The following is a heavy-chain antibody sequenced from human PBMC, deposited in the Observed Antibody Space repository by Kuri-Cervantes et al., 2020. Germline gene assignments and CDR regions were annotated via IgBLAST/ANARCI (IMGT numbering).Heavy chain of an antibody. D-gene: IGHD6-13*01. J-gene: IGHJ6*02. Sequence: LSLTCAAPGFTFSKAWMNWVRQAPGKGLEWVAVISYDGSNKYYADSVKGRFTISRDNSKNSLYLQMNSLRDEDTAVYYCARPIAAAGTGSLWVLANHVNYYYGMDVWGQGTTVTVSS. CDR1: GFTFSKAW. V-gene: IGHV3-30*03. CDR3: ARPIAAAGTGSLWVLANHVNYYYGMDV. CDR2: ISYDGSNK.